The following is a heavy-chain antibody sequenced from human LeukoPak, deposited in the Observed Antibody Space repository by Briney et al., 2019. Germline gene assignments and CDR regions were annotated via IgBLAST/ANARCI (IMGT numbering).Heavy chain of an antibody. CDR3: ARGGRSSGLFDY. CDR1: GGSISSYY. Sequence: SETLSLTCTVSGGSISSYYWSWIRQPPGKGLEWIGCIYYSGSTNYNPSLKSRVTISVDTSKNQFSLKLSSVTAADTAVYYCARGGRSSGLFDYWGQGTLVTVSS. J-gene: IGHJ4*02. D-gene: IGHD3-22*01. V-gene: IGHV4-59*01. CDR2: IYYSGST.